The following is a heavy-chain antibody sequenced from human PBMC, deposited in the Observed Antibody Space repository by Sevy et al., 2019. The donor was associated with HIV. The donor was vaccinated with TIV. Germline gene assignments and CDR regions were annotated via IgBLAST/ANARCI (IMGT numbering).Heavy chain of an antibody. CDR1: TFTFSDYY. CDR2: ISSGGSNK. CDR3: ARVRYNYGSYYFDH. V-gene: IGHV3-11*01. J-gene: IGHJ4*02. D-gene: IGHD5-18*01. Sequence: GGSLRLSCAASTFTFSDYYMTWIRQASGKGLEWVSHISSGGSNKYYADSVKGRFTISRDNAKYSLYLQMNSLRVEDTALYYCARVRYNYGSYYFDHWGQGTLVTVSS.